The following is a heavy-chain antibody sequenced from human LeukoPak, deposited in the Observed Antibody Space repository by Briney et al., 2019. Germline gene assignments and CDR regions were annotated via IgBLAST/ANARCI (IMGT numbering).Heavy chain of an antibody. CDR1: GGTFSSYA. CDR3: ARHGRCMVRGVCNDY. V-gene: IGHV1-69*01. Sequence: SVKVSCKASGGTFSSYAISWVRQAPGQGLEWMGGIIPIFGTANYAEKFQGRVTITADESTSTAYMELTSLRSEDTAVYYCARHGRCMVRGVCNDYWGQGTLVTVSS. D-gene: IGHD3-10*01. J-gene: IGHJ4*02. CDR2: IIPIFGTA.